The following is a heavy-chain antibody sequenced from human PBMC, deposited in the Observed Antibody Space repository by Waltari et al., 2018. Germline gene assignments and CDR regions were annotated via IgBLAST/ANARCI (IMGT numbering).Heavy chain of an antibody. V-gene: IGHV1-69*01. CDR1: GGTFSSYA. Sequence: QVQLVQSGAEVQKPGSSVKVSCKASGGTFSSYALSWVRQATGTGLEWMGGIIPIFGTANYAQKFQGRVTITADESTSTAYMELSSLRSEDTAVYYCARSRITMVRGVIISMDVWGQGTTVTVSS. J-gene: IGHJ6*02. D-gene: IGHD3-10*01. CDR2: IIPIFGTA. CDR3: ARSRITMVRGVIISMDV.